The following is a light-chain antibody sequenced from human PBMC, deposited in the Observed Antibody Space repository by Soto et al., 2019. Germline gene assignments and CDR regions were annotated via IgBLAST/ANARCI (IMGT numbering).Light chain of an antibody. J-gene: IGKJ1*01. V-gene: IGKV3-11*01. Sequence: EIVLTQSPATLSLSPGERATLSCRASQSVSSYLAWYQQKPGQAPRLLIYDASNRATGIPARFSGSGSGTDFTLTISCLQSEDFATYYCQQYYSFPWTFGQGTKV. CDR1: QSVSSY. CDR2: DAS. CDR3: QQYYSFPWT.